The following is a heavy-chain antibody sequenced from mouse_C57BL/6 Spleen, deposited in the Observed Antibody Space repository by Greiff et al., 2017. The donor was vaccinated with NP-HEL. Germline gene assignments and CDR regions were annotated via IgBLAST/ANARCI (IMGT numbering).Heavy chain of an antibody. V-gene: IGHV1-76*01. Sequence: LEESGAELVRPGASVKLSCKASGYTFTDYYINWVQQRPGQGLEWIARIYPGSGNTYYNEKFKGKATLTAENSSSTSYMQLSSLTTENSAVYFFSRGTDDYDYAMDYWGQGTSVTVSS. CDR2: IYPGSGNT. J-gene: IGHJ4*01. CDR3: SRGTDDYDYAMDY. CDR1: GYTFTDYY. D-gene: IGHD2-4*01.